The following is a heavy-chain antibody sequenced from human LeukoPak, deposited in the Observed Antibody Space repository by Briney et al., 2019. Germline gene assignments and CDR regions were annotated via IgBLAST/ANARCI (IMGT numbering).Heavy chain of an antibody. J-gene: IGHJ6*03. V-gene: IGHV1-69*06. D-gene: IGHD2/OR15-2a*01. CDR1: GGTFSSYA. Sequence: SVKVSCKASGGTFSSYAISWVRQAPGQGLEWMGGIIPIFGTANYAQKFQGRVTITADKSTSTAYMELSSLRSEDTAVYYCARGAFSPLYYYMDVWGKGTTVTVSS. CDR2: IIPIFGTA. CDR3: ARGAFSPLYYYMDV.